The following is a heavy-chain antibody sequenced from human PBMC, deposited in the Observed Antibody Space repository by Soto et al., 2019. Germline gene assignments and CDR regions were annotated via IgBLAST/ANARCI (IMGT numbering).Heavy chain of an antibody. V-gene: IGHV3-33*01. CDR2: IWYDGSNK. CDR3: ARDELGYCTNGVCHDDAFDI. J-gene: IGHJ3*02. D-gene: IGHD2-8*01. CDR1: GFTFSSYG. Sequence: QVQLVESGGDVVQPGRSLGLSCAASGFTFSSYGMHWVRQAPGKGLEWVAVIWYDGSNKYYADSVKGRFTISRDNSKNTLYLQMNSLRAEDTAVYYCARDELGYCTNGVCHDDAFDIWGQGTMVTVSS.